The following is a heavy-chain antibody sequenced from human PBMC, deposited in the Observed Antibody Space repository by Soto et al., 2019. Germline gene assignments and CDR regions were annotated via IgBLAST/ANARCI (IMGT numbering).Heavy chain of an antibody. J-gene: IGHJ4*02. Sequence: PSETLSLTCTVSGGSISSGGYYWSWLRQHPGKGLEWIGYIYYSGSTYYNTSLKSRVTISVDTSKNQCSLKLSSVTAADTAVYYCARDRYGSSGYYLDYWGQGTLVTVSS. CDR1: GGSISSGGYY. CDR2: IYYSGST. V-gene: IGHV4-31*03. D-gene: IGHD3-22*01. CDR3: ARDRYGSSGYYLDY.